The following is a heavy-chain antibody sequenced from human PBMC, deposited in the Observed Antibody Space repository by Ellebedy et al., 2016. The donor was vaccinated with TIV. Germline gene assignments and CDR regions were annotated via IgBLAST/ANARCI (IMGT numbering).Heavy chain of an antibody. V-gene: IGHV4-59*08. Sequence: MPSETLSLTCPVPGGSISTYYWSWIRQPPGQGLEWIGYIYYSGYTEYNPSLKSRVTISLDTSKDQFSLRLSSVTAADTAVYYCARGPLRYYNWVYYYHGMDVWGQGTTVTVSS. CDR3: ARGPLRYYNWVYYYHGMDV. CDR1: GGSISTYY. CDR2: IYYSGYT. D-gene: IGHD3-9*01. J-gene: IGHJ6*02.